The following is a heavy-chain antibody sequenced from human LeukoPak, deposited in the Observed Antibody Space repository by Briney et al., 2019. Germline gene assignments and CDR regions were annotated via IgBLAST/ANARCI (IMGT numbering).Heavy chain of an antibody. V-gene: IGHV4-30-4*01. CDR3: AREGSGAAMMVFDY. CDR2: IYYSGST. D-gene: IGHD3-3*01. J-gene: IGHJ4*02. CDR1: GGSISSGDYY. Sequence: SETLSLTCTVSGGSISSGDYYWSWIRQPPGKGREWIGYIYYSGSTYYNPSLKSRVTISVDTSKSQSSLKLSSVTAADTAVYYCAREGSGAAMMVFDYWGQGTLVTVSS.